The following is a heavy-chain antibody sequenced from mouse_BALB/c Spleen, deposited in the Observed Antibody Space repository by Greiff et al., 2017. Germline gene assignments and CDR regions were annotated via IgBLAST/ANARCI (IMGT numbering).Heavy chain of an antibody. D-gene: IGHD2-4*01. V-gene: IGHV5-4*02. CDR3: ARDDDYDGYAMDY. CDR2: ISDGGSYT. Sequence: EVKLVESGGGLVKPGGSLKLSCAASGFTFSDYYMYWVRQTPEKRLEWVATISDGGSYTYYPDSVKGRFTISRDNAKNNLYLQMSSLKSEDTAMYYCARDDDYDGYAMDYWGQGTSVTVSS. J-gene: IGHJ4*01. CDR1: GFTFSDYY.